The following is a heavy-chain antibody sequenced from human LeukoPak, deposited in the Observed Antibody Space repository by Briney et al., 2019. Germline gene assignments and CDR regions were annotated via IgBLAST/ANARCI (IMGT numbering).Heavy chain of an antibody. Sequence: ASVKVSFKASGYTFTIYYMHWVRQAPGQGLEWMGMINPSGGSTSYAQKFQGRVTMTRDMSTSTVYMELSSLRSEDTAVYYCARGQQLAYYYYYMDVWGKGTTVTVSS. CDR2: INPSGGST. CDR1: GYTFTIYY. J-gene: IGHJ6*03. D-gene: IGHD6-13*01. V-gene: IGHV1-46*01. CDR3: ARGQQLAYYYYYMDV.